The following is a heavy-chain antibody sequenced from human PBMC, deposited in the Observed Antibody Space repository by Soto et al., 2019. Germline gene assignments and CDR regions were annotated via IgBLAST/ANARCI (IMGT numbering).Heavy chain of an antibody. D-gene: IGHD6-19*01. CDR3: ARGPRGAVAGTGEKYFQH. V-gene: IGHV1-18*01. CDR1: GYTFTSYG. CDR2: ISAYNGNT. Sequence: QVQLVQSGAEVKKPGASVKVSCKASGYTFTSYGISWVRQAPGQGLEWMGWISAYNGNTNYAQKLQGRVTMTTATTTSTAYMELRSLRSDDTAVYYCARGPRGAVAGTGEKYFQHWGQGTLVTVSS. J-gene: IGHJ1*01.